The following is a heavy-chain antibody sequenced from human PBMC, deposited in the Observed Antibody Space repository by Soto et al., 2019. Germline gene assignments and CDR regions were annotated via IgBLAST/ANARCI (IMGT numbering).Heavy chain of an antibody. CDR3: ARWTYCGGDCYWLDF. J-gene: IGHJ4*02. CDR2: IYYSGSA. D-gene: IGHD2-21*02. Sequence: PGKGLEWIGNIYYSGSANYDPSLRSRVTISLNTSKNQFSLNLNSVTAADTAIYYCARWTYCGGDCYWLDFWGQGTLVTVSS. V-gene: IGHV4-59*01.